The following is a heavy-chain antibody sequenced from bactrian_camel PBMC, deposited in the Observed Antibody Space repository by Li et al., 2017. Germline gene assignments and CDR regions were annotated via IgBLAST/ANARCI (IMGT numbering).Heavy chain of an antibody. Sequence: HVQLVESGGGLVQAGESLGLSCVGSGLPSLDDYAMGWFRQAPGKGRERVAQIYVGGGTTYYADSVKGRFSISRDNAKNTVYLQLNSLKTEDMAMYYCAKVIYNGTDYWGKGTQVTVS. J-gene: IGHJ7*01. CDR1: GLPSLDDYA. V-gene: IGHV3S63*01. CDR2: IYVGGGTT.